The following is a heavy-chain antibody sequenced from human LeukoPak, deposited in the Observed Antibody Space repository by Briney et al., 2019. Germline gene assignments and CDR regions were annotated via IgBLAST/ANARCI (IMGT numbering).Heavy chain of an antibody. Sequence: GGSLRLSCAASGFTFSSYEMNWVRQAPGKGLEWVSYISSSGSTIYYADSVKGRFTISGDNAKNTLYLQMNSLRAEDTAVYYCARVGDYGSGFDYWGQGTLVTVSS. CDR2: ISSSGSTI. CDR1: GFTFSSYE. CDR3: ARVGDYGSGFDY. D-gene: IGHD3-10*01. J-gene: IGHJ4*02. V-gene: IGHV3-48*03.